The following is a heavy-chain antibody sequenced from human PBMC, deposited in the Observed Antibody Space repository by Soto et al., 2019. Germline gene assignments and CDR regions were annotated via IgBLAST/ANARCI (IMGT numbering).Heavy chain of an antibody. J-gene: IGHJ4*02. V-gene: IGHV3-23*01. CDR3: AKKSGCNRCFDY. Sequence: EVQLLESGGGLVQPGGSLRLSCAASGFTFSSYAMSWVRQAPGKGLEWVSAISGSGGSTYYADSVKGRFTISRDNSKNPLYLQMNSLRAEDTAVYYCAKKSGCNRCFDYWGQGALVTVSS. CDR1: GFTFSSYA. CDR2: ISGSGGST. D-gene: IGHD1-26*01.